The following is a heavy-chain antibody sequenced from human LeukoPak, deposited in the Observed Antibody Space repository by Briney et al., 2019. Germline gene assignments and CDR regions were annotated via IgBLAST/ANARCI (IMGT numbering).Heavy chain of an antibody. CDR2: ISSSSSTI. CDR1: GLTISSHS. V-gene: IGHV3-48*01. D-gene: IGHD3-10*01. CDR3: ARALWFGETFPAY. Sequence: GGSLRLSCAASGLTISSHSMNWVRQAPGKGLQWVSYISSSSSTIYYADSVKGRFTISRDNAKNSLYLQMNSLRAEDTAVYYCARALWFGETFPAYWGQGTLVTVSS. J-gene: IGHJ4*02.